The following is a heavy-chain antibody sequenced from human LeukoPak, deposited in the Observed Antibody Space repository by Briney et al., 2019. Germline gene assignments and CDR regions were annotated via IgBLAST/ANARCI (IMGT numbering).Heavy chain of an antibody. J-gene: IGHJ6*03. CDR1: GYTFTVYY. Sequence: ASVTVSCKASGYTFTVYYMHWVRQAPGQGLEWMGWINPNSGGTNYPQKLQGRVTITTDTSTSTAYMELRSLSSDDTAVYYCARGPIIDIVIVPAADDYYYMDVWGKGTTVTVSS. CDR2: INPNSGGT. D-gene: IGHD2-2*01. CDR3: ARGPIIDIVIVPAADDYYYMDV. V-gene: IGHV1-2*02.